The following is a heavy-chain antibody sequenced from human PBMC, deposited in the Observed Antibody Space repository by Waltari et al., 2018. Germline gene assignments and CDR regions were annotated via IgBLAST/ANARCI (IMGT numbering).Heavy chain of an antibody. Sequence: QVQLVQSGAEVKKPGASVKVSCKASGYTFTSYDINWVRQATGQGLEWMGWMNPNSGNTGYEQKFHSRVTITMNTSISTAYMELSSLRSEDPAVYYCARAPDESYSLDYWGQGTLVTVSS. CDR2: MNPNSGNT. CDR3: ARAPDESYSLDY. D-gene: IGHD1-26*01. J-gene: IGHJ4*02. V-gene: IGHV1-8*03. CDR1: GYTFTSYD.